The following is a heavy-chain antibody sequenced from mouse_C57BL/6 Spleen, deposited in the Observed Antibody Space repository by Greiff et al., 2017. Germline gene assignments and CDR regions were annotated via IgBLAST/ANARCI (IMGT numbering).Heavy chain of an antibody. J-gene: IGHJ4*01. CDR1: GYTFTSYW. D-gene: IGHD2-2*01. V-gene: IGHV1-52*01. CDR3: ARRLENAMDY. CDR2: IDPSDSET. Sequence: QVQLQQPGAELVRPGSSVKLSCKASGYTFTSYWMHWVKQRPIQGLEWIGNIDPSDSETHYNQKFKDKATLTVDKSASTAYMQLSSLTSEDSAVYYCARRLENAMDYWGQGTSVTVSS.